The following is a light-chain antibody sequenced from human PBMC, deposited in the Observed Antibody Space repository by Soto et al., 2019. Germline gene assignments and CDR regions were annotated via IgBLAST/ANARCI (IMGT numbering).Light chain of an antibody. Sequence: QSALTQPRSVSASPGQSVTISCTGTSSDVGRYDYVSWYQQHPGKAPKLILYDVTERPSGVPDRFSGSKSGNTASLTISGLQAEDEAAYSCCSFARSYPYVFRTATTVTVL. CDR2: DVT. CDR1: SSDVGRYDY. J-gene: IGLJ1*01. V-gene: IGLV2-11*01. CDR3: CSFARSYPYV.